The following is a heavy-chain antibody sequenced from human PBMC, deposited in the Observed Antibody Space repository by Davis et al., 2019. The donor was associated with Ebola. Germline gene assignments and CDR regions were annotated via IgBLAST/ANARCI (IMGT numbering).Heavy chain of an antibody. V-gene: IGHV1-69*05. J-gene: IGHJ4*02. CDR3: ARDVRGITGPSEY. D-gene: IGHD1-1*01. CDR2: IIPIFGTA. Sequence: SVKVSCKASGGTFSSYGISWVRQAPGQGLEWMGGIIPIFGTANYAQKLQGRVTMTTDTSTSTAYMELRSLRSDDTARYYCARDVRGITGPSEYWGQGTLVTVSS. CDR1: GGTFSSYG.